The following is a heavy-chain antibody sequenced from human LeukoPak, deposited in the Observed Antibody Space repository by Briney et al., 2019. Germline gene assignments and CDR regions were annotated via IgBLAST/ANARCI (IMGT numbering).Heavy chain of an antibody. CDR2: ISSSSSYI. V-gene: IGHV3-21*01. Sequence: GGSLRLSCAASGFTFSSYSMNWVRQAPGKGLEWVSSISSSSSYIYYADSVKGRFTISRDNAKNSLYLQMSSLRAEDTAVYYCARDTHYDFWSGYLYYYYYMDVWGKGTTVTVSS. J-gene: IGHJ6*03. CDR1: GFTFSSYS. CDR3: ARDTHYDFWSGYLYYYYYMDV. D-gene: IGHD3-3*01.